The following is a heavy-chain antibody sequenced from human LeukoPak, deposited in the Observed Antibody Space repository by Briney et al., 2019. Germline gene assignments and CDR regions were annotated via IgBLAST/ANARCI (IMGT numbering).Heavy chain of an antibody. CDR1: GYSISSGYY. Sequence: SETLSLTCTVSGYSISSGYYWGWIRQPPGKGLEWIGSIYHSGSTYYNPSLKSRVTISVDTSKNQFSLKLSSVTAADTAVYYCASEPGDYYSSAERGQGTLVTVSS. CDR2: IYHSGST. D-gene: IGHD3-10*01. J-gene: IGHJ4*02. CDR3: ASEPGDYYSSAE. V-gene: IGHV4-38-2*02.